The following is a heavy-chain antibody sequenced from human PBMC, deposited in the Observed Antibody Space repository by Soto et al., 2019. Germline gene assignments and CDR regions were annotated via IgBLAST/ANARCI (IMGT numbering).Heavy chain of an antibody. CDR2: IYYSGST. D-gene: IGHD3-10*01. CDR1: GGSISSSSYY. CDR3: ARHDSPIVRGVIAYDY. Sequence: QLQLQESGPGLVKPSETLSLTCTVSGGSISSSSYYWGWIRQPPGKGLEWIGSIYYSGSTYYNPSLKSRVTISVDTSKNQFSLKLSSVTAADTAVYYCARHDSPIVRGVIAYDYWGQGTLVTVSS. J-gene: IGHJ4*02. V-gene: IGHV4-39*01.